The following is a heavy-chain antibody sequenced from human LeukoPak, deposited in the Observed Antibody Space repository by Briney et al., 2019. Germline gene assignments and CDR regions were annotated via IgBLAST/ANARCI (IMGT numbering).Heavy chain of an antibody. CDR2: INHSGST. V-gene: IGHV4-34*01. D-gene: IGHD5-18*01. CDR1: GGSFSGYY. J-gene: IGHJ4*02. Sequence: PSETLSLTCAVYGGSFSGYYWSWIRQPPGKGLEWIGEINHSGSTNYNPSLKSRVTISVDTSKNQFSLKLSSVTAADTAVYYCARGRIQLWLLTRGQGTLVTVSS. CDR3: ARGRIQLWLLT.